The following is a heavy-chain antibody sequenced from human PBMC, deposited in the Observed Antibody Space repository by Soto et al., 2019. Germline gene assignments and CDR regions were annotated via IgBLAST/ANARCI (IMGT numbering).Heavy chain of an antibody. D-gene: IGHD6-19*01. J-gene: IGHJ4*02. CDR3: AREGGWTKDIDY. CDR1: GGSFSGYY. CDR2: INHSGST. Sequence: QVQLQQWGAGLLKPSETLSLTCAVYGGSFSGYYWSWIRQPPGKGLEWIGEINHSGSTNYNPSLKSRVTISVDTSKNQFSLKLSSVTAADTAVYYCAREGGWTKDIDYWGQGTLVTVSS. V-gene: IGHV4-34*01.